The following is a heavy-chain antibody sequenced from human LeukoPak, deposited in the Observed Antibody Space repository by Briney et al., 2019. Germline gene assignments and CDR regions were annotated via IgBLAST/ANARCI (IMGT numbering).Heavy chain of an antibody. J-gene: IGHJ4*02. V-gene: IGHV4-39*01. CDR3: ASKSPYSDFWSGYYGYFDY. CDR2: IYYSGTT. CDR1: GASISTTNYY. Sequence: SETLSLTCTVSGASISTTNYYWGWIRQPPGNGLEWIRSIYYSGTTYYNPSLKSRVIISVDTSKSQFSLKLSSVTAADTAVYYCASKSPYSDFWSGYYGYFDYWGQGTLVTVSS. D-gene: IGHD3-3*01.